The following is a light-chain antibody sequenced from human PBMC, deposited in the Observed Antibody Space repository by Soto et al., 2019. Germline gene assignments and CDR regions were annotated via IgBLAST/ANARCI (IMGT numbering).Light chain of an antibody. CDR1: QTIITF. CDR3: QQSYTSPWT. V-gene: IGKV1-39*01. J-gene: IGKJ1*01. CDR2: AAS. Sequence: DIQLTQSPSSLSASVGDRVTITCRASQTIITFLNWYQQKPGKAPNLLISAASSLHSGVPSRFSGSGSGTDFTLTISSRQPEDFATYYCQQSYTSPWTFGQGTKVEIK.